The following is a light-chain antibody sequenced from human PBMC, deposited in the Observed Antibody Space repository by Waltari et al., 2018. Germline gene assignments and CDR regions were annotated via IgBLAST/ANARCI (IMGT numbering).Light chain of an antibody. Sequence: SELTQGPDVSVALGQTVKITCQGDSLRTSSESWYQVKPGQAPVLVLFGKEKRPSGIPDRISGYTSGTTSFLTITGAQAEDEADYYCHSRKGSDNQVVFGGGTKLTVL. V-gene: IGLV3-19*01. J-gene: IGLJ3*02. CDR3: HSRKGSDNQVV. CDR1: SLRTSS. CDR2: GKE.